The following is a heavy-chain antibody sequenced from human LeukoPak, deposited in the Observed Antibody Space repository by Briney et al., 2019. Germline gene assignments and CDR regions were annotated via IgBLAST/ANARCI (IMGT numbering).Heavy chain of an antibody. J-gene: IGHJ5*02. CDR3: ARVDGISWFDP. V-gene: IGHV4-59*01. CDR1: GGSISSYY. D-gene: IGHD1-14*01. CDR2: IYYSGST. Sequence: SETLSLTCTVSGGSISSYYWSWIRQPPGKGLEWIGYIYYSGSTNYNPSLKSRVTISVDTSKNQFSLKLSSVTAADTAVYYCARVDGISWFDPWGQGTLVTVSS.